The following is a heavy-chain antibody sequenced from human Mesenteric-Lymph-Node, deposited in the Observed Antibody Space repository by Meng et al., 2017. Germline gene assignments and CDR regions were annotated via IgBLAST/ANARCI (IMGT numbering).Heavy chain of an antibody. CDR2: IYYSGST. Sequence: QVQLQESGPGLVKPSQTPSLTCTVPGGSISSGGHSWRWIRQHPGKGLEWIAYIYYSGSTYYNPSLKSRVILSVDTSKNQFSLKLSSVTAADTAVYYCARVDSSGYFLDYWGQGTLVTVSS. CDR1: GGSISSGGHS. J-gene: IGHJ4*01. V-gene: IGHV4-31*03. CDR3: ARVDSSGYFLDY. D-gene: IGHD3-22*01.